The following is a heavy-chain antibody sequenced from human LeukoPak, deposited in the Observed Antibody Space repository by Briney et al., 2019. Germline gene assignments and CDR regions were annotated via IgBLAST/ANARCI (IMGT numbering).Heavy chain of an antibody. J-gene: IGHJ4*02. CDR1: GYTFTGYY. V-gene: IGHV1-2*02. D-gene: IGHD5-18*01. Sequence: EASVKVSCKASGYTFTGYYMHWVRQAPGQGLEWMGWINPNSGGTHYAQKFQGRVTMTRDTSISTAYMELSRLRSDDTAVYYCARDPGYSSPRGDYWGQGTLVTVSS. CDR3: ARDPGYSSPRGDY. CDR2: INPNSGGT.